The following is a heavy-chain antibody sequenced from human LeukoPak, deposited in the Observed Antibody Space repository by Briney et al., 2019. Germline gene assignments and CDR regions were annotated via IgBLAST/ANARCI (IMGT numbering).Heavy chain of an antibody. V-gene: IGHV4-59*01. CDR2: IYYSGST. D-gene: IGHD7-27*01. J-gene: IGHJ5*02. Sequence: PSETLSPTCAVYGGSLSGFFWSCPRPPTGRGLVWIGYIYYSGSTNYSPSLKSRVTISVDTSKNQCSLKLSSVTAADTAVYYCARVTWDKKFDPWGQGTLVTVSS. CDR1: GGSLSGFF. CDR3: ARVTWDKKFDP.